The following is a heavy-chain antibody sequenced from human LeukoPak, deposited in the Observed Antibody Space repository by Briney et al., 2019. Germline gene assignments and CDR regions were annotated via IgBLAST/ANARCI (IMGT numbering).Heavy chain of an antibody. CDR2: ISYDGSNK. V-gene: IGHV3-30-3*01. J-gene: IGHJ3*02. CDR3: ARVGDSSSWYENDAFDI. D-gene: IGHD6-13*01. CDR1: GFTFSSYA. Sequence: PGGSLRLSCAASGFTFSSYAMHWVRQAPGKGLEWVAVISYDGSNKYYADSVKGRFTISRDNSKNTLYLQMNSLRAEDTAVYYCARVGDSSSWYENDAFDIWGQGTMVTVSS.